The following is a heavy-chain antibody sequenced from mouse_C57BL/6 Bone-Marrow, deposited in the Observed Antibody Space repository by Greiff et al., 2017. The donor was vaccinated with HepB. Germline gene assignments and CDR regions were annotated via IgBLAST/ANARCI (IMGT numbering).Heavy chain of an antibody. Sequence: EVQLQESGPGLVKPSQSLSLTCSVTGYSITSGYYWNWIRQFPGNKLEWMGYISYDGSNNYNPSLKNRISITRDTSKNQFFLKLNSVTTEDTATYYCARDRGLRRGSFAYWGQGTLVTVSA. D-gene: IGHD2-2*01. J-gene: IGHJ3*01. CDR3: ARDRGLRRGSFAY. CDR1: GYSITSGYY. V-gene: IGHV3-6*01. CDR2: ISYDGSN.